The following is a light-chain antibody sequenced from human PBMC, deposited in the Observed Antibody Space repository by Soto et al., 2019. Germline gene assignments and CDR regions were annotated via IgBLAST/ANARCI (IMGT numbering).Light chain of an antibody. CDR3: QQYNNWPPIT. J-gene: IGKJ5*01. CDR2: DTS. V-gene: IGKV3-15*01. CDR1: QSVRGN. Sequence: EIVLTQSPATLSVSPGERATLSCRASQSVRGNLAWYQQKPGQAPRLIIYDTSTRATGIPARFSGSGSGTEFTLTISSLQSEDFAFYYCQQYNNWPPITFGQGTRLEIK.